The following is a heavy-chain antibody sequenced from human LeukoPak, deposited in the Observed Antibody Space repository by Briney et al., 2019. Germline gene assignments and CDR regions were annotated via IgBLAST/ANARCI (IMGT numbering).Heavy chain of an antibody. Sequence: GGSLRLSCAASGFTFSSYAMSWVRQAPGKGLEWVSAISGSGGSTYYADSVKGRFTISRDNSKNTLYLQMNSLRAEDTAVYYCAKETYYDFWSGSGYMDVWGKGTTVTVSS. CDR2: ISGSGGST. CDR3: AKETYYDFWSGSGYMDV. J-gene: IGHJ6*03. CDR1: GFTFSSYA. D-gene: IGHD3-3*01. V-gene: IGHV3-23*01.